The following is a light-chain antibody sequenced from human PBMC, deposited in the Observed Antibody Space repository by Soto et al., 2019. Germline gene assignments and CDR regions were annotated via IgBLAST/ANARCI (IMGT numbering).Light chain of an antibody. CDR1: SSNIGSNT. V-gene: IGLV1-44*01. CDR2: SNN. J-gene: IGLJ2*01. CDR3: AAWDDSLDVV. Sequence: QSVLTQPPSASGTPGQRVTISCSGSSSNIGSNTVNWYQQLPGTAPQLLIYSNNQRPSGVPDRFSGSKSGTSASLAISGLQYEEEADYYCAAWDDSLDVVFGGGTKVTVL.